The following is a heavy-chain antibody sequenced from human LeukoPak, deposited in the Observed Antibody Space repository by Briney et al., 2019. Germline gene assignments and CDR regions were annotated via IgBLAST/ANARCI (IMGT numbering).Heavy chain of an antibody. D-gene: IGHD6-19*01. CDR2: INPNSGGT. CDR3: ARAAYSSGWCGGYYYYMDV. V-gene: IGHV1-2*02. J-gene: IGHJ6*03. Sequence: ASVKVSCKASGYTFTGYYMHWVRQAPGQGLEWMGWINPNSGGTNYAQKFQGRVTMTRDTSISTAYMELSRLRSDDTAVYYCARAAYSSGWCGGYYYYMDVWGKGTTVTISS. CDR1: GYTFTGYY.